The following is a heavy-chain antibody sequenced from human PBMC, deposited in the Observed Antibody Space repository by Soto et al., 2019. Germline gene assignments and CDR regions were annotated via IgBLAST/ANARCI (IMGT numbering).Heavy chain of an antibody. Sequence: PSETLSLTCTVSGGSISSYYWSWIRQPPGKGLEWIGYIYYSGSTNYNPSIKSRVTISVDTSKNQFSLKLSSVTAADTALYYCARLLPSGSYPRYDYWGREPWSPSPQ. J-gene: IGHJ4*02. CDR1: GGSISSYY. V-gene: IGHV4-59*08. CDR2: IYYSGST. D-gene: IGHD3-10*01. CDR3: ARLLPSGSYPRYDY.